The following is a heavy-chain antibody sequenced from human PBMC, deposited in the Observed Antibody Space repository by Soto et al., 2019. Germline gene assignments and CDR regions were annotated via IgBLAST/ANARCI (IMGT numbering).Heavy chain of an antibody. CDR2: IWNDGSNE. Sequence: GVSLRLSCEASGVPFGSYGIHWVHQAPGKGLEWLAIIWNDGSNEYYADSVKGRFTISRDNSKNTVYLQVSNLRAEDTAVYFCARDQTGTGCYHDACAQAPLVTVS. CDR1: GVPFGSYG. V-gene: IGHV3-33*01. J-gene: IGHJ5*02. D-gene: IGHD3-22*01. CDR3: ARDQTGTGCYHDA.